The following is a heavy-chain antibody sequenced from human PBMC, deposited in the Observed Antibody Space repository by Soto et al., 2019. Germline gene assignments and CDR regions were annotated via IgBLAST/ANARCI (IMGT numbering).Heavy chain of an antibody. CDR1: GFTFHAYA. J-gene: IGHJ3*02. V-gene: IGHV3-9*01. Sequence: EVQLVESGGGLVQSGRSLRLSCAASGFTFHAYAMHWVRQAPGEALEWVSGIGWNGNNIAYADSVKGRFTISRDNAKNSLYLQMNSLRVEDTALYYCTKTDAFDIWGHGTMVTVSS. CDR3: TKTDAFDI. CDR2: IGWNGNNI.